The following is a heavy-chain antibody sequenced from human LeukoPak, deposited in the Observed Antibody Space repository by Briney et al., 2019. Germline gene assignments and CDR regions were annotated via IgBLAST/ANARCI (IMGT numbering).Heavy chain of an antibody. CDR2: INHSGST. V-gene: IGHV4-34*01. CDR3: AREVPYSSSSGVRSTRVDF. J-gene: IGHJ4*02. CDR1: GGSFSGYY. D-gene: IGHD6-6*01. Sequence: SETLSLTCAVYGGSFSGYYWSWNRQPPGKGLEWIGEINHSGSTNYNPSLKSRVTISVDTSKNQFSLKLSSMTAADTAVYYCAREVPYSSSSGVRSTRVDFWGQGTLVTVSS.